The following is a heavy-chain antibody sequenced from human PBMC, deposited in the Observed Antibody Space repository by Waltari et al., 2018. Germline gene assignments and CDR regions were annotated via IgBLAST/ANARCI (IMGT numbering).Heavy chain of an antibody. CDR1: GYTFPGSY. J-gene: IGHJ4*02. V-gene: IGHV1-2*02. Sequence: QVQLVQSGAEVKKPGASVQVSCQASGYTFPGSYMHWLRQAPGQGLEWMGWINPNSGGTNYAQKFQGRVTMTRDTSISTAYMELSRLRSDDTAVYYCARDLAAAGHFDYWGQGTLVTVSS. CDR3: ARDLAAAGHFDY. D-gene: IGHD6-13*01. CDR2: INPNSGGT.